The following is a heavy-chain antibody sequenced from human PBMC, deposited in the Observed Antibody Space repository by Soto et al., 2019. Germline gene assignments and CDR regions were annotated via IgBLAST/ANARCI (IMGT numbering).Heavy chain of an antibody. CDR3: ARLQSHHYSGGDV. CDR2: INQSGST. V-gene: IGHV4-61*01. Sequence: PSETLSLTCTVSVGSVSSGSYYWSWIRQPPGKGLEWIGAINQSGSTNYNPSLRSRVTISGDTSKNQFSLNLSSVTAADTAVYYCARLQSHHYSGGDVWGQRNTVTVS. J-gene: IGHJ6*02. CDR1: VGSVSSGSYY. D-gene: IGHD1-1*01.